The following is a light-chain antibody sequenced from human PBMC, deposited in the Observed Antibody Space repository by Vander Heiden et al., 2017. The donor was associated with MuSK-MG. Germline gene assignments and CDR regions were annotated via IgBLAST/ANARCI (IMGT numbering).Light chain of an antibody. V-gene: IGKV1-39*01. J-gene: IGKJ1*01. Sequence: DIQMTQSPSSLSASVGDRVTITCRASQSISRHLNWYQQKPGKAPKLLMYAASSWQSGVPSRFSGSGSGTDFTLTISSLQPEDFATYYCQQSDSTLTWTFGQGTRVEIK. CDR2: AAS. CDR1: QSISRH. CDR3: QQSDSTLTWT.